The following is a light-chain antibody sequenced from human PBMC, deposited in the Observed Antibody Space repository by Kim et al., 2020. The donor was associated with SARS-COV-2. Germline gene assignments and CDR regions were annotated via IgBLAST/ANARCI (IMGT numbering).Light chain of an antibody. CDR2: GNS. CDR3: QSYDSSLSGWV. CDR1: SSNIGAGYD. Sequence: QGVTIACTGSSSNIGAGYDVPWYQQLPGTAPKLLIYGNSNRPSGVPDRFSGSKSGTSASPAITGLQAEDEADYYCQSYDSSLSGWVFGGGTKLTVL. J-gene: IGLJ3*02. V-gene: IGLV1-40*01.